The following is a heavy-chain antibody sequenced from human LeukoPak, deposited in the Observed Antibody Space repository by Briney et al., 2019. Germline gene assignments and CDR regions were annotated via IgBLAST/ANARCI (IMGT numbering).Heavy chain of an antibody. CDR1: GFTFTSYA. Sequence: PGGSLRLSCAASGFTFTSYAMSWVRQAPGKGLEWVSSLSASGDGTFYADSVKGRFTISRDDSMNTLYLQTNSLRTQDTAVYYCAKDPREGYSLTLPYYFDYWGQGTLVTVSS. J-gene: IGHJ4*02. CDR2: LSASGDGT. D-gene: IGHD5-24*01. V-gene: IGHV3-23*01. CDR3: AKDPREGYSLTLPYYFDY.